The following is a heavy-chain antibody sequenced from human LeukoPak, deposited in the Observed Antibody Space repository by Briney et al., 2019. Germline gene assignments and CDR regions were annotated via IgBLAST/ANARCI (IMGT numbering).Heavy chain of an antibody. D-gene: IGHD3-22*01. CDR1: GYTFTSYG. CDR3: ARAGYDSSGYYWAPFDY. J-gene: IGHJ4*02. V-gene: IGHV1-18*01. CDR2: ISAYNGNT. Sequence: ASVKVSCKASGYTFTSYGISWVRQAPGQGLEWMGWISAYNGNTNYAQKLQGRVTMTTDTSTSTAYMELRSLRSDGTAVYYCARAGYDSSGYYWAPFDYWGQGTLVTVSS.